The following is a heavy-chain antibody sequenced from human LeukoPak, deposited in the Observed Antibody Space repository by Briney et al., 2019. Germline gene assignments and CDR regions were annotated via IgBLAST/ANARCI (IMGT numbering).Heavy chain of an antibody. Sequence: SQTLSLTFATSGDSVSSHGAAWNWIRQSPSRGLEWLGRTFYRSKWYNDYAVSVKSRITINPDTSKNQFSLQLNSVTPDDTAVYYCARDGWPAFDYWGQGTLVTVSS. V-gene: IGHV6-1*01. CDR1: GDSVSSHGAA. D-gene: IGHD2-15*01. CDR3: ARDGWPAFDY. CDR2: TFYRSKWYN. J-gene: IGHJ4*02.